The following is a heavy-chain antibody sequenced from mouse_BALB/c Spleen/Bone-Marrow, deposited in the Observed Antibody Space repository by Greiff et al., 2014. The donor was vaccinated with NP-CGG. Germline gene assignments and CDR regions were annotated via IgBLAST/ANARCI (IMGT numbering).Heavy chain of an antibody. CDR3: ARSLLRLSYAMDY. CDR2: ISSGSSTI. D-gene: IGHD1-2*01. CDR1: GFTFSSFG. V-gene: IGHV5-17*02. J-gene: IGHJ4*01. Sequence: EVKLVESGGGLVQPGGSRKLSCAASGFTFSSFGMHWVRQAPEKGLEWVAYISSGSSTIYYADTVKGRFTISRDNPKNTLFLQMTSLRSDDTAMYYCARSLLRLSYAMDYWGQGTSVTVSS.